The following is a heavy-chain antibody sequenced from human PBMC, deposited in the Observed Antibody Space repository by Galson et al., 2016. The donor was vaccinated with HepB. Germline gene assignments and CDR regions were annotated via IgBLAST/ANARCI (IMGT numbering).Heavy chain of an antibody. Sequence: SLRLSCAASGFTFSSFAMSWVRRVPGKGLEWVSAISGRGDRIRYAESVKGRFIISRDNSKNTLDVKMKSLRVEDTAVYYCAKEGWFGELLYGHFDFWGQGTLVTVSS. CDR2: ISGRGDRI. V-gene: IGHV3-23*01. CDR1: GFTFSSFA. J-gene: IGHJ4*02. D-gene: IGHD3-10*01. CDR3: AKEGWFGELLYGHFDF.